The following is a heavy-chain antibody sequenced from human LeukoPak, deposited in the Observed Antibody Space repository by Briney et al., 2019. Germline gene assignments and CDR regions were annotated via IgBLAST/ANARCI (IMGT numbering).Heavy chain of an antibody. D-gene: IGHD3-10*01. J-gene: IGHJ4*02. CDR2: IYHSGST. CDR1: GGSISTNSYY. CDR3: VRRSDISYYGSGSYRGDYFDY. V-gene: IGHV4-39*01. Sequence: KPSETLSLTCTVSGGSISTNSYYWGWIRQPPGKGLEWIGSIYHSGSTYYSPSLRSRVTISVDTSNNQFSLRLSSVTAADTAVYYCVRRSDISYYGSGSYRGDYFDYWGQGTLVTVSS.